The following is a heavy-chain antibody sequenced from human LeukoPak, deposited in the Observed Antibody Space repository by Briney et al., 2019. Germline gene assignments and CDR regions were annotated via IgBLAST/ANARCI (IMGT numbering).Heavy chain of an antibody. CDR2: IYSGGST. CDR3: AKDGAVAVDWFDP. CDR1: GFTVTSNY. V-gene: IGHV3-66*01. J-gene: IGHJ5*02. Sequence: GSLRLSCAASGFTVTSNYMSWVRQAPGKGLEWVSAIYSGGSTFYADSVKGRFTISRDNSKNTLYLQMNSLRAEDTAVYYCAKDGAVAVDWFDPWGQGTLVTVSS. D-gene: IGHD6-19*01.